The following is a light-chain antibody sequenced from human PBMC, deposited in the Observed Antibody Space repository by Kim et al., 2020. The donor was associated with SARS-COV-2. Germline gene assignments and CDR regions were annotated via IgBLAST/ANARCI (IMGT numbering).Light chain of an antibody. CDR3: QVWDSSSDQPV. V-gene: IGLV3-21*04. CDR1: NIGSKS. J-gene: IGLJ3*02. Sequence: SYELTQPPSVSVAPVKTARITCGGNNIGSKSVHWHQQKPGQAPVLVIYYDSDRPSGIPERFSGSNSGNTATLTIRRVEAGDEADYYCQVWDSSSDQPVFGGGTQLTVL. CDR2: YDS.